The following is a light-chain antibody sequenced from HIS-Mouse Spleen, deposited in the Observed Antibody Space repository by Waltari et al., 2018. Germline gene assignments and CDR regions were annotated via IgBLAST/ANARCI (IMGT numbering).Light chain of an antibody. CDR1: QSLVHSDGNTY. V-gene: IGKV2-30*02. CDR3: MQGTHWWT. CDR2: KVS. Sequence: DVVMTQSPLSLPVTLGQPASISCRSSQSLVHSDGNTYLNWFQQRPGQSPRRLIYKVSNRDSGVPDRFSCSGSGTDFTLKISRVEAEDVGVYYCMQGTHWWTFGQGTKVEIK. J-gene: IGKJ1*01.